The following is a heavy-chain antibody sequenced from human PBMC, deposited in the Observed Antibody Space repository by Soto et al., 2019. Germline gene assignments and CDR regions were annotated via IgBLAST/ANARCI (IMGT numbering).Heavy chain of an antibody. Sequence: GASVKVSCKASGYTFTSYGISWVRQAPGQGLEWIGWISAYNGNTNYAQKFQERVTITRDMSTSTAYMELSSLRSEDTAVYYCAAPPLGYCTNGVCPPSNYYYYGMDVWGQGTTVTVSS. J-gene: IGHJ6*02. V-gene: IGHV1-18*01. CDR1: GYTFTSYG. CDR2: ISAYNGNT. D-gene: IGHD2-8*01. CDR3: AAPPLGYCTNGVCPPSNYYYYGMDV.